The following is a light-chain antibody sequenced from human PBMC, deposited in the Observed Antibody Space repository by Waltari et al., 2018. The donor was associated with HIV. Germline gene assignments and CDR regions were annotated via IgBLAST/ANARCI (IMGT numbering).Light chain of an antibody. Sequence: DTQMTWSPSSPSASVVDRVTLACPVSQSINVWLVWYQPSTGKAPTLQFFKASRPRSGAPPRFSGSGSETEFTLTISSQQADNSATYGGQQYDTSPITFGDGTRVEI. CDR1: QSINVW. V-gene: IGKV1-5*03. J-gene: IGKJ4*01. CDR2: KAS. CDR3: QQYDTSPIT.